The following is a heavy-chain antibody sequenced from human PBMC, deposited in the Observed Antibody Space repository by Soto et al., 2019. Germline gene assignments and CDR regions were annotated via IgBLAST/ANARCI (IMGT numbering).Heavy chain of an antibody. CDR2: IKQDGSEK. V-gene: IGHV3-7*01. D-gene: IGHD2-2*01. CDR1: GFTFSSYW. J-gene: IGHJ4*02. CDR3: ARVPLYCSSTSCYAKTGYFDY. Sequence: EVQLVESGGGLVQPGGSLRLSCAASGFTFSSYWMSWVRQAPGKGLEWVANIKQDGSEKYYVDSVKGRFNISRDNAKNSLYLQMNSLRAEDTAVYYCARVPLYCSSTSCYAKTGYFDYWGQGTLVTVSS.